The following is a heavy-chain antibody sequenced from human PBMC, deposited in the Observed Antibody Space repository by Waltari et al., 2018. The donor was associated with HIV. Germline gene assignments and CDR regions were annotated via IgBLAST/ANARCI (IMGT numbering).Heavy chain of an antibody. V-gene: IGHV4-61*02. CDR2: IYISGST. D-gene: IGHD5-12*01. J-gene: IGHJ6*02. CDR3: ARGTYSGSDFFAMDV. Sequence: QMQLQESGPGLVKPSQTLSLTCTVSGDSIISGNYYWSWIRQPAGKGLEWIGRIYISGSTIYTPALKSRLTISVDTSNNQFSLEVRSVTAADTAVYFCARGTYSGSDFFAMDVWGQGTTVIVSS. CDR1: GDSIISGNYY.